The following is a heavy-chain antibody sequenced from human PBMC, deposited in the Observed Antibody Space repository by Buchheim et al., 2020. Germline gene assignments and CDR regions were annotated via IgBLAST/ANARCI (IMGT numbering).Heavy chain of an antibody. J-gene: IGHJ6*02. CDR1: GFTFSSYA. D-gene: IGHD5-12*01. V-gene: IGHV3-23*01. Sequence: EVQLLESGGGLVQPGGSLRLSCAASGFTFSSYAMSWVRQAPGKGLEWVSAISGSGGSTYYADSVKGRFTISRDNSKNTLYLQMNSLRAEDTAVYYCAKVLADPPLKYGGLHSRPYKPQAKTGGMDVWGQGTT. CDR2: ISGSGGST. CDR3: AKVLADPPLKYGGLHSRPYKPQAKTGGMDV.